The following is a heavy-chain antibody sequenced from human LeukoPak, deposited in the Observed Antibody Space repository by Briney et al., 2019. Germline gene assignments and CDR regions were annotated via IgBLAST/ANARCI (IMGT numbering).Heavy chain of an antibody. Sequence: GGSLRLSCAASGLSFSNYGMHWVRQAPGEVLEWVAFIWFDGSHKYYADSVKGRFTISRDNSKNTLYLQMNSLRAEDTAVYYCAKNLAAAGTDNYYYYMDVWGKGTTVTISS. J-gene: IGHJ6*03. D-gene: IGHD6-13*01. V-gene: IGHV3-30*02. CDR2: IWFDGSHK. CDR3: AKNLAAAGTDNYYYYMDV. CDR1: GLSFSNYG.